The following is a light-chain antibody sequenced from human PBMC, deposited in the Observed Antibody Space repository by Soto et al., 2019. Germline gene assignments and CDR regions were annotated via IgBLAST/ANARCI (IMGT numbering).Light chain of an antibody. CDR3: QQYNNWPRRALT. CDR1: QSVSTN. Sequence: DIVMTQSPLSLSVTAGEPASIXXRTXQSVSTNLAWYQQKPGQAPRLLIXXASTRATGIPARFSGSGSGTEFTLTISSLQSEDFAVYYCQQYNNWPRRALTFGGGTKVDIK. CDR2: XAS. J-gene: IGKJ4*01. V-gene: IGKV3-15*01.